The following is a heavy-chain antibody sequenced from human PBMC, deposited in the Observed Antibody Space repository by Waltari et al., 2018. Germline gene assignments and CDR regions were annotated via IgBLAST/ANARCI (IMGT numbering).Heavy chain of an antibody. J-gene: IGHJ4*02. CDR2: IYYSGST. CDR3: ARLHVIVVVVAAFDY. Sequence: QLQLQESGPGLVKPSETLSLTCTVSGGSISSSSYYWGWIRQPPGKGLEWIGSIYYSGSTYYNPSLKSRVTRSVDTSKNQFSLKLSSVTAADTAVYYCARLHVIVVVVAAFDYWGQGTLVTVSS. V-gene: IGHV4-39*07. CDR1: GGSISSSSYY. D-gene: IGHD2-15*01.